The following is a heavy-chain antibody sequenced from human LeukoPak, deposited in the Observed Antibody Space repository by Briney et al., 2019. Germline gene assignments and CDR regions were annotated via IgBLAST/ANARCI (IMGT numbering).Heavy chain of an antibody. CDR1: GGSFSGYY. D-gene: IGHD3-22*01. CDR2: INHSGST. V-gene: IGHV4-34*01. J-gene: IGHJ5*02. Sequence: PSETLSLTCAVYGGSFSGYYWSWIRQPPGKGLEWIGEINHSGSTNYNPSLKSRVTISVDTSKNQFSLKLSSVTAADTAVYYCARIGFRYDSSGYQHNWFDPWGQGTLVTVSS. CDR3: ARIGFRYDSSGYQHNWFDP.